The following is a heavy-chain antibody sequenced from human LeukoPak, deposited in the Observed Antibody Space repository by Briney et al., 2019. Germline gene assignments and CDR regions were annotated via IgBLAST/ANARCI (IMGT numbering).Heavy chain of an antibody. CDR2: ISSSSSYI. CDR3: ARDPYSSGWFQFDP. J-gene: IGHJ5*02. V-gene: IGHV3-21*01. Sequence: GGSLRLSCAASGFTFSSYSMNWVRQAPGKGLEWVSSISSSSSYIYYADSVKGRFTISRDNAKNSLYLQMNSLRAEDTAVYYCARDPYSSGWFQFDPWGQGTLVTVSS. D-gene: IGHD6-19*01. CDR1: GFTFSSYS.